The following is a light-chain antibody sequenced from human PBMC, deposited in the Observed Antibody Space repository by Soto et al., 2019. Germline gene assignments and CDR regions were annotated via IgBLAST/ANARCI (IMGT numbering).Light chain of an antibody. CDR2: AAS. Sequence: AIRMTQSPSSFSASTGDRVTITCRASQGISSYLAWYQQKPGKAPKLLIYAASTLQSGVPSRFSGSGSGTDFTPTISCLQSEDFATYYCQKYYSYPRTFGQGTKVDIK. CDR1: QGISSY. CDR3: QKYYSYPRT. J-gene: IGKJ1*01. V-gene: IGKV1-8*01.